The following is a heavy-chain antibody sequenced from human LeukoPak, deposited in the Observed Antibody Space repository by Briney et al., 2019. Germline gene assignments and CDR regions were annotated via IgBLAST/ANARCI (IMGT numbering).Heavy chain of an antibody. CDR2: FSGSGGST. CDR3: AKFLPTHIVVANYYFDY. Sequence: GGSLRLSCAASGFTFSSYPMSWVRRPPGKGLNWAPAFSGSGGSTYYADSVKGRFTISRDNSKNTLYLQMNSLRAEDTAVYYCAKFLPTHIVVANYYFDYWGQGTLVTVSS. D-gene: IGHD2-21*01. CDR1: GFTFSSYP. J-gene: IGHJ4*02. V-gene: IGHV3-23*01.